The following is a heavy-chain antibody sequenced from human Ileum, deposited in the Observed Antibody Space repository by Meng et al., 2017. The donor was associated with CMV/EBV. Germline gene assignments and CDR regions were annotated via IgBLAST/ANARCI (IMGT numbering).Heavy chain of an antibody. V-gene: IGHV1-69*05. Sequence: SYAISWVRQAPGQGLEWMGGINPIFGTANYAQKFQGRVTITTDESTSTAYMELSSLRSEDTAVYYCARDPYDSSGYYDGPAYYFDYWGQGTLVTVSS. J-gene: IGHJ4*02. D-gene: IGHD3-22*01. CDR1: SYA. CDR2: INPIFGTA. CDR3: ARDPYDSSGYYDGPAYYFDY.